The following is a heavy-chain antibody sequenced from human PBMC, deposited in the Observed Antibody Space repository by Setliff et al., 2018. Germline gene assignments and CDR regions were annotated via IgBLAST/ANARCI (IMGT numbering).Heavy chain of an antibody. CDR2: INWNGGSI. D-gene: IGHD3-22*01. V-gene: IGHV3-20*04. Sequence: GGSLRLSCVASGFTFSSYWMTWVRQAPGKGLEWVSGINWNGGSIVYADSVKGRFTISRDNAKNTLYMQMSSLRAEDTAVYYCARGMNYYDSSGPTDYFFDYWGQGTLVTVSS. J-gene: IGHJ4*02. CDR3: ARGMNYYDSSGPTDYFFDY. CDR1: GFTFSSYW.